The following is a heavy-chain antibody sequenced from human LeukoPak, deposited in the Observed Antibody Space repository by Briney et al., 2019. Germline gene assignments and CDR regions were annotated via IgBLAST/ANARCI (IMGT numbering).Heavy chain of an antibody. CDR1: GGTFSSYA. J-gene: IGHJ6*04. V-gene: IGHV1-69*01. CDR3: ARSIVVVVAAGAYYYYGMDV. D-gene: IGHD2-15*01. Sequence: SVKVSCKASGGTFSSYAISWVRQAPGQGLEWMGGIIPIFGTANYAQKFQGRATITADESTSTAYMELSSLGSEDTAVYYCARSIVVVVAAGAYYYYGMDVWGKGTTVTVSS. CDR2: IIPIFGTA.